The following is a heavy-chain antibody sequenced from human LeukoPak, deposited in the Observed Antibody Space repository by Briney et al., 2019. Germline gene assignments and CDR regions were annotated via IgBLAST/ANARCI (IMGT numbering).Heavy chain of an antibody. J-gene: IGHJ6*02. CDR3: AKSFGGYDGGYYYGMDV. D-gene: IGHD5-12*01. CDR2: ISSSSSYI. V-gene: IGHV3-21*01. CDR1: GFTFSSYS. Sequence: GGSLRLSCAASGFTFSSYSMNWVRQAPGKGLEWVSSISSSSSYIYYADSVKGRFTISRDNAKNSLYLQMNSLRAEDTAVYYCAKSFGGYDGGYYYGMDVWGQGTTVTVSS.